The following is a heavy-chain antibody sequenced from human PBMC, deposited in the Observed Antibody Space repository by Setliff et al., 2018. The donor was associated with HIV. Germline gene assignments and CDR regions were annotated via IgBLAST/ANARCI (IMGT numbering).Heavy chain of an antibody. J-gene: IGHJ4*02. Sequence: SVKVSCKASGYTFTNYDINWVRQAPGQGLEWMGGIIPMFGTANYAQKFQGRVTITADESTSTACMELSSLRSEDTAVYYCARDHIAARSVDYWGQGTLVTVSS. V-gene: IGHV1-69*13. CDR1: GYTFTNYD. D-gene: IGHD6-6*01. CDR3: ARDHIAARSVDY. CDR2: IIPMFGTA.